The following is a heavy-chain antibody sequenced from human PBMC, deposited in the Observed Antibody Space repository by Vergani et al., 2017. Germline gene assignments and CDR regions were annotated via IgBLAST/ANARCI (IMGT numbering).Heavy chain of an antibody. J-gene: IGHJ4*02. V-gene: IGHV4-39*07. CDR3: ARDGGDYSNYWVSGYFDY. D-gene: IGHD4-11*01. Sequence: QLQLQESGPGLVKPSETLSLTCTVSGGSISSSSYYWGWIRQPPGKGLEWIGSIYYSGSTYYNPSLKSRVTISVDTSKNQVSLKLSSVTAADTAVYYCARDGGDYSNYWVSGYFDYWGQGTLVTVSS. CDR1: GGSISSSSYY. CDR2: IYYSGST.